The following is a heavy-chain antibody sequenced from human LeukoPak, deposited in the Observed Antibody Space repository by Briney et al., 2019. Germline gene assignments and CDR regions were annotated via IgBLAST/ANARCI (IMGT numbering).Heavy chain of an antibody. CDR2: IYHSGST. J-gene: IGHJ4*02. Sequence: SETLSLTCAVSGGSISSSNWWSWVRQPPGQGLEWIGEIYHSGSTNYNPSLKSRVTISVDKSKNQFSLKLSSVTAADTAVYYCARVQLGLAVAMFDYWGQGTLVTVSS. CDR1: GGSISSSNW. CDR3: ARVQLGLAVAMFDY. V-gene: IGHV4-4*02. D-gene: IGHD6-19*01.